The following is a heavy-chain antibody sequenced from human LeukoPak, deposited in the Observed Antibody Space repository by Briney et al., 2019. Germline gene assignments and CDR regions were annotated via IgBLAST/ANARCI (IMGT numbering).Heavy chain of an antibody. CDR2: IDHSGTT. D-gene: IGHD6-13*01. CDR3: ARSGTYQYSSTSDY. J-gene: IGHJ4*02. Sequence: SETLSLTCAVYGGSFSGYYWSWIRQTPGKGLECIGEIDHSGTTNYNPSLKSRVTISLDTSKNQFSLKVTSVTAADTAVYYCARSGTYQYSSTSDYWGQGTLVTVSS. CDR1: GGSFSGYY. V-gene: IGHV4-34*01.